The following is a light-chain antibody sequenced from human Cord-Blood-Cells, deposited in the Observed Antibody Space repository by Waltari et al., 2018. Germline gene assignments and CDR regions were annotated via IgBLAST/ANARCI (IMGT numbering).Light chain of an antibody. CDR3: QQYNSYSPT. CDR1: QSISSW. V-gene: IGKV1-5*03. CDR2: KAS. Sequence: DIQMTQSPSTLSASVGDRVTITCRASQSISSWLAWYQQKPGKAPKLLFYKASSLERGVPARFCGSGSVTEFTLTISSLQPDDFATYYCQQYNSYSPTFGQGTKVEIK. J-gene: IGKJ1*01.